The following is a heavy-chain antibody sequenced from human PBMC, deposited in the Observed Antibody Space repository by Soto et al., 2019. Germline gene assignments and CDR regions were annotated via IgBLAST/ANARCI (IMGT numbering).Heavy chain of an antibody. CDR3: ARRRDGYNVGYYYYGMDV. CDR1: GYTFTSYC. CDR2: ISAYNGNT. D-gene: IGHD5-12*01. J-gene: IGHJ6*02. V-gene: IGHV1-18*01. Sequence: ASVNVSCKASGYTFTSYCISWVRQAPGQGLEWMGWISAYNGNTNYAQKLQGRVTMTTDTSTSTAYMELRSLRSDDTAVYYCARRRDGYNVGYYYYGMDVWGQGTTVTVSS.